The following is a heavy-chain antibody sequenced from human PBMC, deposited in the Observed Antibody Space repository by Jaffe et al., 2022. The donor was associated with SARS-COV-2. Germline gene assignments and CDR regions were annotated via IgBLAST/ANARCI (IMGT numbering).Heavy chain of an antibody. CDR3: AKERRRSITMVRGVAAWFDP. Sequence: EVQLVESGGGLVQPGRSLRLSCAASGFTFDDYAMHWVRQAPGKGLEWVSGISWNSGSIGYADSVKGRFTISRDNAKNSLYLQMNSLRAEDTALYYCAKERRRSITMVRGVAAWFDPWGQGTLVTVSS. CDR1: GFTFDDYA. D-gene: IGHD3-10*01. V-gene: IGHV3-9*01. CDR2: ISWNSGSI. J-gene: IGHJ5*02.